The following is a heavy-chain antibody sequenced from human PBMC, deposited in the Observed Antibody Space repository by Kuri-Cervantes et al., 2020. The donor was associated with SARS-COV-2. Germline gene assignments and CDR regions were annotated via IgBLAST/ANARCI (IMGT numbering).Heavy chain of an antibody. D-gene: IGHD1/OR15-1a*01. CDR1: GYAFIDHY. J-gene: IGHJ4*02. V-gene: IGHV1-69-2*01. CDR3: ATNTGQ. Sequence: ASVKVSCKVSGYAFIDHYMHWLQQAPGKGPEWMGLIDPENGETKYAEKFQGRLTLTADTSTDTAYMELSGLRSEDTAVYYCATNTGQWGQGTLVTASS. CDR2: IDPENGET.